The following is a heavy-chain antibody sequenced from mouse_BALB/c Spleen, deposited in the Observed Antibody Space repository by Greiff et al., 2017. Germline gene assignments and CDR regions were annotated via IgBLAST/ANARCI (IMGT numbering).Heavy chain of an antibody. D-gene: IGHD2-2*01. CDR2: INPSTGYT. CDR3: ARGGLRRNYYAMDY. Sequence: QFRLQRSGADLPNPGASVKMSCRPSGSPFTGYWMHWVNKRPGQGLEWIGYINPSTGYTEYNQKFKDKATLTADKSSSTAYMQLSSLTSEDSAVYYCARGGLRRNYYAMDYWGQGTSVTVSS. J-gene: IGHJ4*01. V-gene: IGHV1-7*01. CDR1: GSPFTGYW.